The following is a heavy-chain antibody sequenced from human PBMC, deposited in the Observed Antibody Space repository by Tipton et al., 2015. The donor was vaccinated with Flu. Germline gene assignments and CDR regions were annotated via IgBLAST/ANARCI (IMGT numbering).Heavy chain of an antibody. V-gene: IGHV3-23*01. CDR3: AKEGYDNSINYLDY. J-gene: IGHJ4*02. Sequence: SLRLSCAASGFTFETYALSWVRQAPGKGLEWVATISGSGTTTYYADSVRGRFTISRDNAKNLLSLHMESLRAEDTAVYYCAKEGYDNSINYLDYWAQGTLITVSS. D-gene: IGHD5-12*01. CDR2: ISGSGTTT. CDR1: GFTFETYA.